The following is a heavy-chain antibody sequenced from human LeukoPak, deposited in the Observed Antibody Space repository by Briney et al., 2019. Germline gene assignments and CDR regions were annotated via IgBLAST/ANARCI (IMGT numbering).Heavy chain of an antibody. CDR1: GFSLSGDW. V-gene: IGHV3-7*01. CDR2: IKEDGGET. D-gene: IGHD2-21*01. J-gene: IGHJ4*02. Sequence: GGSLRLSCVGSGFSLSGDWMTWVRQAPGTGLEWAANIKEDGGETYYVDSVRGRFTISRDNAKNSLYLQMNNLRAEDTAVYFCARPVNRLFLFWGPGTLVTVFS. CDR3: ARPVNRLFLF.